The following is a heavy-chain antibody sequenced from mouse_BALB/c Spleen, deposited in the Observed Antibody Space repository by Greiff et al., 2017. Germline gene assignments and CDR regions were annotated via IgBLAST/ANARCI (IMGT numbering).Heavy chain of an antibody. V-gene: IGHV5-6-3*01. CDR3: ASSLYGGFAY. J-gene: IGHJ3*01. Sequence: EVQLVESGGDLVKPGGSLKLSCAASGFTFSSYGMSWVRQTPDKRLELVATINSNGGSTYYPDSVKGRFTISRDNAKNTLYLQMSSLKSEDTAMYYCASSLYGGFAYWGQGTLVTVSA. CDR2: INSNGGST. CDR1: GFTFSSYG. D-gene: IGHD1-1*01.